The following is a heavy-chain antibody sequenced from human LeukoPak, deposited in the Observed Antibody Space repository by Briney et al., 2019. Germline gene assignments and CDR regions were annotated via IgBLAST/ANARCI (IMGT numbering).Heavy chain of an antibody. CDR1: GYTFTGYY. J-gene: IGHJ4*02. CDR3: ARISSIGGVGGGY. Sequence: ASVKASCKASGYTFTGYYMHWVRQAPGQGLKWMGWINPNSGGTNYAQKFQDRVAMTRDTSISTAYMELSRLRSDDTAVYYCARISSIGGVGGGYWGRGTLVTVSS. CDR2: INPNSGGT. V-gene: IGHV1-2*02. D-gene: IGHD1-26*01.